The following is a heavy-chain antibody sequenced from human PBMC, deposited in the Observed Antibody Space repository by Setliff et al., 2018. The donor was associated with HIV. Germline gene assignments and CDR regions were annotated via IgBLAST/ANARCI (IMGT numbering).Heavy chain of an antibody. V-gene: IGHV3-53*01. CDR2: IYSGGST. CDR3: ASSRRLLFDY. J-gene: IGHJ4*02. D-gene: IGHD5-18*01. Sequence: ETLRLSCAASGFTVSSNYMSWVRQAPGKGLEWVSVIYSGGSTYYADSVKGRFTISRDNSKNTLYLQMNSLRAEDTAVYYCASSRRLLFDYWGQGTLVTVSS. CDR1: GFTVSSNY.